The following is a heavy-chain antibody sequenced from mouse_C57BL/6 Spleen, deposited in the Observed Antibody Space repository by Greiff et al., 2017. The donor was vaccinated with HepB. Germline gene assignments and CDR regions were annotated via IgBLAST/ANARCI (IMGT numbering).Heavy chain of an antibody. CDR2: IYPGDGDT. D-gene: IGHD1-1*02. J-gene: IGHJ2*01. CDR3: ARSGGSLFDY. V-gene: IGHV1-82*01. Sequence: VEPGASVKISCKASGYAFSSSWMNWVKQRPGKGLEWIGRIYPGDGDTNYNGKFKGKATLTADKSSSTAYMQLSSLTSEDSAVYFCARSGGSLFDYWGQGTTLTVSS. CDR1: GYAFSSSW.